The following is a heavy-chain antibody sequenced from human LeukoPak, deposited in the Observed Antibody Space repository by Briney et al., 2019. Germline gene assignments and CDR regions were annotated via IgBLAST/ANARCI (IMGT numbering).Heavy chain of an antibody. CDR2: ISSSSSYI. Sequence: PGGSLRLSCAASGFTFSSYSMNWVRQAPAKGLEWVSSISSSSSYIYYADSVKGRFTIFRDNAKNSLYLQMNSLRAEDTAVYYCARFIAAAEYYFDYWGQGTLVTVSS. D-gene: IGHD6-13*01. J-gene: IGHJ4*02. CDR1: GFTFSSYS. V-gene: IGHV3-21*01. CDR3: ARFIAAAEYYFDY.